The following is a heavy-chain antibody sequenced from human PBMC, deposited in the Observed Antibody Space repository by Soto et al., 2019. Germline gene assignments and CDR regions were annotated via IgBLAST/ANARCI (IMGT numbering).Heavy chain of an antibody. Sequence: QVQLVESGGGVVQPGRSLRLSCAASGFTFSSYGMHWVRQAPGKGLEWVAGIWYDGSNKYYADSVKGRFTISRDNSKNTLYLQMDSLRAEDTAVYYCARDLAAAGDGTWGQGSLVTGSS. CDR2: IWYDGSNK. J-gene: IGHJ5*02. V-gene: IGHV3-33*01. CDR3: ARDLAAAGDGT. CDR1: GFTFSSYG. D-gene: IGHD6-13*01.